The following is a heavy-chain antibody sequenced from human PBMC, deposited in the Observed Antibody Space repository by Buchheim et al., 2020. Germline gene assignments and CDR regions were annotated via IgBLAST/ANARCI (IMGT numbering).Heavy chain of an antibody. CDR3: ARDHGYCSSTSCYFWGYNWFDP. Sequence: QVQLVQPGAEVKKPGTSVKVSCKASGYTFTGYYMHWVRQAPGQGLEWMGWINPNSGGTNYAQKFQGRVTMTRDPSISTAYMELSRLRSDDTAVYYCARDHGYCSSTSCYFWGYNWFDPWGQGTL. CDR2: INPNSGGT. CDR1: GYTFTGYY. J-gene: IGHJ5*02. V-gene: IGHV1-2*02. D-gene: IGHD2-2*03.